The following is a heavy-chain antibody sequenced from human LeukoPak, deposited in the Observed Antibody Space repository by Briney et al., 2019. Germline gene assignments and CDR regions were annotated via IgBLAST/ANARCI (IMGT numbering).Heavy chain of an antibody. CDR1: GFTFSSFG. J-gene: IGHJ4*02. Sequence: GGSLRLSCAASGFTFSSFGMHWVRQAPGKGLEWVAVISYDGSNKYSADSVKGRFTISRDNFKNTLYLQMNSLRAEDTAVYYCATDHGFHYGAYFDYWGQGTLVTVSS. CDR3: ATDHGFHYGAYFDY. V-gene: IGHV3-30*03. D-gene: IGHD4-17*01. CDR2: ISYDGSNK.